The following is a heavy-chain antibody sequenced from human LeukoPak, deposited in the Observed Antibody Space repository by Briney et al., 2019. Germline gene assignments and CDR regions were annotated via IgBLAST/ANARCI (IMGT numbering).Heavy chain of an antibody. CDR3: ARGRSITMIVVVPYFDY. CDR1: GYSFTSYW. Sequence: GESLKLSCKGSGYSFTSYWIGWVRQMPGKGLEWMGIIYPGDSDTRYSPSFQGQVTISADKSISTAYLQWSSLKASDTAMYYCARGRSITMIVVVPYFDYWGQGTLVTVSS. V-gene: IGHV5-51*01. J-gene: IGHJ4*02. D-gene: IGHD3-22*01. CDR2: IYPGDSDT.